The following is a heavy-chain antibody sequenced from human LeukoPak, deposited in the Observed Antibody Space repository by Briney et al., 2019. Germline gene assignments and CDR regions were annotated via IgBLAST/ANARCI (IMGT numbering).Heavy chain of an antibody. CDR2: IYTSGRH. CDR3: ERRRSTQAAKGPYYYYYMDV. D-gene: IGHD2-15*01. Sequence: SETLSLTCTVSGGSTSSYYWSWIRQPRGTRVEWIGYIYTSGRHKYNSLLKSRVTISVDTSKTQFSLKLSSVTAADTAVYYCERRRSTQAAKGPYYYYYMDVWGKGTTVTVSS. J-gene: IGHJ6*03. V-gene: IGHV4-4*09. CDR1: GGSTSSYY.